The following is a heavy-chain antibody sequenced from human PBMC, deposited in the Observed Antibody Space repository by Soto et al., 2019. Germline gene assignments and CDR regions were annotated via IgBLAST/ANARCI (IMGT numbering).Heavy chain of an antibody. D-gene: IGHD5-12*01. CDR1: GGTFSSYA. CDR2: IIPIFGTA. V-gene: IGHV1-69*01. CDR3: PRGMDSGYDLHYYYYYGMDV. J-gene: IGHJ6*02. Sequence: QVQLVQSGAEVKKPGSSVKVSCKASGGTFSSYAISWVRQAPGQGLEWMGGIIPIFGTANYAQKFQGRVTITADESTSTAYMELSSLRSEDTAVYYCPRGMDSGYDLHYYYYYGMDVWGQGTTVTVSS.